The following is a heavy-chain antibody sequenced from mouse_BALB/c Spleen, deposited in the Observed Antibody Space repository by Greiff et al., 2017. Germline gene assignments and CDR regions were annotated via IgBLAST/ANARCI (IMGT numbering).Heavy chain of an antibody. CDR2: ISTYYGDA. CDR1: GYTFTDYA. Sequence: VQLQQSGAELVRPGVSVKISCKGSGYTFTDYAMHWVKQSHAKSLEWIGVISTYYGDASYNQKFKGKATMTVDKSSSTAYMELARLTSEDSAIYYCASRSTMITTGFAYWGQGTLVTVSA. CDR3: ASRSTMITTGFAY. J-gene: IGHJ3*01. D-gene: IGHD2-4*01. V-gene: IGHV1S137*01.